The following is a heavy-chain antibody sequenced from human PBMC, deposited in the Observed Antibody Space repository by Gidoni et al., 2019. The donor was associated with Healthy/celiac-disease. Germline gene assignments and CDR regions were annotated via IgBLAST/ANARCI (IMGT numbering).Heavy chain of an antibody. CDR2: IIPIFGTA. J-gene: IGHJ4*02. CDR1: GGTFSSYA. D-gene: IGHD5-12*01. CDR3: ARVSPTTRGYGGYDPYYFDY. Sequence: QVQLVQSGADAKTPGSSVKVSCKASGGTFSSYAISWVRQAPGQGLEWMGGIIPIFGTANYAQKFQGRVTITADESTSTAYMELSSLRSEDTAVYYCARVSPTTRGYGGYDPYYFDYWGQGTLVTVSS. V-gene: IGHV1-69*01.